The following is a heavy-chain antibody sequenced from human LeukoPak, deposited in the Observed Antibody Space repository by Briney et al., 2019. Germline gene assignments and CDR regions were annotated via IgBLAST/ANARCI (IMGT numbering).Heavy chain of an antibody. CDR3: ARDEAYYYDRSCDYFDY. V-gene: IGHV4-38-2*02. J-gene: IGHJ4*02. CDR1: GYSISSGYY. D-gene: IGHD3-22*01. Sequence: SETLSLTRPVSGYSISSGYYWGWIRQPPGKGLEWIWIIYHSGSTYYNPSLKSRVTTSVDTSTNQFSLKLSSVTAADTAVDYCARDEAYYYDRSCDYFDYWGQGTLVTVSS. CDR2: IYHSGST.